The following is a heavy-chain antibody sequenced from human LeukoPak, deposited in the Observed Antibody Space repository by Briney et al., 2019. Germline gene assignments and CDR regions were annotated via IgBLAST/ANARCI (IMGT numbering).Heavy chain of an antibody. Sequence: PGGSLRLSCAASGFTFSSYGMSWVRQAPGKGLEWVSAISGSGGSTYYADSVKGRFTISRDNSKNTLYLQMNSLRAEDTAVYYCAREKIGYYDGSGRGWFDPWGQGTLVTVSS. D-gene: IGHD3-22*01. CDR1: GFTFSSYG. CDR3: AREKIGYYDGSGRGWFDP. V-gene: IGHV3-23*01. CDR2: ISGSGGST. J-gene: IGHJ5*02.